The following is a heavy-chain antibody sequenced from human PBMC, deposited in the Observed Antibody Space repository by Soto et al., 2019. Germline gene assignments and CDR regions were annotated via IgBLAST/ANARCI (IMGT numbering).Heavy chain of an antibody. J-gene: IGHJ4*02. CDR3: ARVNFRYCSGGSCYGEYFDY. V-gene: IGHV3-48*02. D-gene: IGHD2-15*01. CDR1: GFTFSSYS. Sequence: EVQLVESGGGLVQPGGSLRLSCAASGFTFSSYSMNWVRQAPGKGLEWVSYISSSSSTIYYADSVKGRFTISRDNAKNSLYLQMNSLRDEDTAVYYCARVNFRYCSGGSCYGEYFDYCGQGTLVTVSS. CDR2: ISSSSSTI.